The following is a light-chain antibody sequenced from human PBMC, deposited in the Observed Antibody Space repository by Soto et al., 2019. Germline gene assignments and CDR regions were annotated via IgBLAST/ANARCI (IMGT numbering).Light chain of an antibody. CDR3: QQYYSTLIT. V-gene: IGKV4-1*01. CDR2: WAS. CDR1: QSVLYSSNNKNY. Sequence: DIVMTQSPDSLAVSLGERATINCKSSQSVLYSSNNKNYLAWYQQKPGPPPKLLIYWASTRESGVPDRFSGSGSGTDFTLTISSLQAEDVAVYYCQQYYSTLITFGQGTRLEIK. J-gene: IGKJ5*01.